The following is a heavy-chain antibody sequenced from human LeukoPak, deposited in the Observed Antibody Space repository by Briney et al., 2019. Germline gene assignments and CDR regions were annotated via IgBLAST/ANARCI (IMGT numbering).Heavy chain of an antibody. CDR3: AKQGSGWYEHYFDY. CDR2: VKQDGSEK. D-gene: IGHD6-19*01. CDR1: GFKFSNYW. V-gene: IGHV3-7*03. Sequence: GGSLRLSCAASGFKFSNYWMSWVRQAPGKGLEWVANVKQDGSEKYYVDSVKGRFTISRDNAKNSLFLQMNSVRAEDTAVYYCAKQGSGWYEHYFDYWGQGTLVTVSS. J-gene: IGHJ4*02.